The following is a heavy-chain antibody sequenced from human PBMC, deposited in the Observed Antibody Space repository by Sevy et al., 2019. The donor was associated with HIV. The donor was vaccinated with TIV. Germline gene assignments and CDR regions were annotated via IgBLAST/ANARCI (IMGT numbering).Heavy chain of an antibody. CDR2: IYHSGST. V-gene: IGHV4-4*02. Sequence: SETLSLTCAVSGDSISSSNWWSWVRQPPGKGLEWIGEIYHSGSTNYNPSLKSRVTISVDKSKNQFSLKLSSVTAADTAMYYCASYGSGSYYNSNWFDPWGQGTLVTVSS. CDR3: ASYGSGSYYNSNWFDP. D-gene: IGHD3-10*01. J-gene: IGHJ5*02. CDR1: GDSISSSNW.